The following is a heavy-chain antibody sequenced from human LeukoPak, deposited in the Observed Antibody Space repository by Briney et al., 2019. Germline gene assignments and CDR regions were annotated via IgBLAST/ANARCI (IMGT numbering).Heavy chain of an antibody. Sequence: PSETLSLTCTVSGSSITTYYWSWIRQPPGKGLEWIGYIFHSGSTNYNPSLKSRVTMSVDTSKNQFSLKLSSVTAADTALYYCARMAYSGSWNIDYLGQGALVTVSS. D-gene: IGHD6-13*01. CDR2: IFHSGST. CDR1: GSSITTYY. J-gene: IGHJ4*02. CDR3: ARMAYSGSWNIDY. V-gene: IGHV4-59*08.